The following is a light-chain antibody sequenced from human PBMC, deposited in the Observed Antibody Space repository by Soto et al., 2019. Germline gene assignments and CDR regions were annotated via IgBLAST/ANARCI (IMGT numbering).Light chain of an antibody. J-gene: IGKJ1*01. V-gene: IGKV1-5*01. CDR2: DAS. Sequence: DIQMTQAPSSLYASVGDRVTITCRASQSISSWLAWYQQKPGKAPKLLIYDASNLESGVPSSFSGSASGTDFPLTISRLQPDDFATYYCQQYNSHWTFGHGTQVDIK. CDR1: QSISSW. CDR3: QQYNSHWT.